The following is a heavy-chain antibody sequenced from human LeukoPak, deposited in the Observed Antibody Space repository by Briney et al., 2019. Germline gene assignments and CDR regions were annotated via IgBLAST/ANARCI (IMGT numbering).Heavy chain of an antibody. CDR1: GFTFPSYA. D-gene: IGHD5-12*01. Sequence: GGSLRLSCAASGFTFPSYAMSWVRQAPGKGLNWVSAISDSGGSTYYADSVKGRFTISRDNSKNTLHLQMNSLRAEDTAVYYCTTGGYGGQFDYWGQGTLVTVSS. CDR2: ISDSGGST. CDR3: TTGGYGGQFDY. V-gene: IGHV3-23*01. J-gene: IGHJ4*02.